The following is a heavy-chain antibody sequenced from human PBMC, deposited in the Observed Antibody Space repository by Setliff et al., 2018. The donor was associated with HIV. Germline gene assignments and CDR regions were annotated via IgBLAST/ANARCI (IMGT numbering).Heavy chain of an antibody. Sequence: SVKVSCKASGGTLDNFAITWVRQAPGQGLEWLGGIIPVLGATNYAQKFRDRVTITADKSTSTAYMELSSLRSEDTAVYYCARGATYYYDSSGYYSLLADAFDIWGQGTMVTVSS. J-gene: IGHJ3*02. CDR3: ARGATYYYDSSGYYSLLADAFDI. CDR2: IIPVLGAT. CDR1: GGTLDNFA. V-gene: IGHV1-69*10. D-gene: IGHD3-22*01.